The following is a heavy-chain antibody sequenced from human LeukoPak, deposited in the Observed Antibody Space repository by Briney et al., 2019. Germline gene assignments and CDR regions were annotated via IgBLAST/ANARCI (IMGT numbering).Heavy chain of an antibody. CDR2: TRNKANSHTT. V-gene: IGHV3-72*01. Sequence: GGSLRLSCAASGFTFSDHYMDWVRQAPGRGLEWVARTRNKANSHTTEYAASVKGRFTISRDDSKNSLYLQMNSLKTEDTAVYYCVGGGSSGLIAYWGQSTLVTVSS. CDR1: GFTFSDHY. D-gene: IGHD6-19*01. J-gene: IGHJ4*02. CDR3: VGGGSSGLIAY.